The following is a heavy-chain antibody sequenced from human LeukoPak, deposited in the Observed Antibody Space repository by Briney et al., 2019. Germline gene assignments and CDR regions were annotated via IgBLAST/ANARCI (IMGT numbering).Heavy chain of an antibody. Sequence: ASVKVSCKASGYTFTSYGISWVRQAPGQGLEWMGWISAYNGNTSYAQKLQGRVTMTTDISTSTAYMELRSLRSDDTAAYYCARSRDGYNLVWFDPWGQGTLVTVSS. CDR3: ARSRDGYNLVWFDP. CDR1: GYTFTSYG. J-gene: IGHJ5*02. V-gene: IGHV1-18*01. CDR2: ISAYNGNT. D-gene: IGHD5-24*01.